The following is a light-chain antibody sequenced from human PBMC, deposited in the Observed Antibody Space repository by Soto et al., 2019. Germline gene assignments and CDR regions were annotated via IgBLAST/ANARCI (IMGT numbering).Light chain of an antibody. Sequence: EIVMTQSPVTLSVSPGERVTLSCRASQSVSSNLAWYQQKPGQAPSLLIYGAFTRATGIPARFSGTGSGTEFTLTISSMQSADFAIYYCQQYNDWPLTFGQGTKVDIK. CDR2: GAF. J-gene: IGKJ1*01. CDR1: QSVSSN. CDR3: QQYNDWPLT. V-gene: IGKV3-15*01.